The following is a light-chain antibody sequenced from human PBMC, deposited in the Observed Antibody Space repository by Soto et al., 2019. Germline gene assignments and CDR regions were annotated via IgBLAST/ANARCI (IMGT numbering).Light chain of an antibody. J-gene: IGKJ4*01. CDR2: AAS. V-gene: IGKV3-15*01. CDR1: QSIYSN. Sequence: EIVMTQSPATLSVSPGERATLYCRASQSIYSNLAWYQQKPGQSPRLLIYAASTRATGIPARFSGSGSGTDFTLTISSLQSEDFALYYCQQYSKWPLTFGGGTKVEIK. CDR3: QQYSKWPLT.